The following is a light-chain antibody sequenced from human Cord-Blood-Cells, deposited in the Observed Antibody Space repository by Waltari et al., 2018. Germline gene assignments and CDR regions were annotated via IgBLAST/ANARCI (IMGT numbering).Light chain of an antibody. Sequence: QSALTQPASVSGSPGLSITISCTGPSSDVGGYNYVSWYQQHPGKAPKLMSYDVSKRPSGVSNRFSGSKSGNTASLTISGLQAEDEADYYCSSYTSSSTWVFGGGTKLTVL. CDR3: SSYTSSSTWV. V-gene: IGLV2-14*01. J-gene: IGLJ3*02. CDR2: DVS. CDR1: SSDVGGYNY.